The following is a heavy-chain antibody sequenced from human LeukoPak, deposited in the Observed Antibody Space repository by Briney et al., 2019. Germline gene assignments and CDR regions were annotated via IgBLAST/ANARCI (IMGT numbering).Heavy chain of an antibody. Sequence: PSETLSLTCTVSGGSISSGGYYWSWIRQHPGKGLEWIGYIYYSGSTYYNPSLKSRVTISVDRSKNQFSLKLSSVTAADTAVYYCARTGSPMGVYSSGWYYFDYWGQGTLVTVSS. CDR3: ARTGSPMGVYSSGWYYFDY. D-gene: IGHD6-19*01. J-gene: IGHJ4*02. CDR2: IYYSGST. V-gene: IGHV4-31*03. CDR1: GGSISSGGYY.